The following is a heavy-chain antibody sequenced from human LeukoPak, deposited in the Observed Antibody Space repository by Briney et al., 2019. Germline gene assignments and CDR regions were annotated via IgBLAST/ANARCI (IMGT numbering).Heavy chain of an antibody. Sequence: GGSLRLSCVASGFTFSSYSMNWVRQAPGKGLEWVSSISSSSSYIYYADSMKGRFTISRDNAKNSLYLQMNSLRAEDTAVYYCARESRTYYYDSSGQNNAFDIWGQGTMVTVSS. D-gene: IGHD3-22*01. CDR2: ISSSSSYI. CDR1: GFTFSSYS. V-gene: IGHV3-21*01. CDR3: ARESRTYYYDSSGQNNAFDI. J-gene: IGHJ3*02.